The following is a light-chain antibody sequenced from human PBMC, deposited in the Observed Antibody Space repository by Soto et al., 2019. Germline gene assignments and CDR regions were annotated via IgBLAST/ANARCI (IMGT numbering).Light chain of an antibody. V-gene: IGLV1-44*01. Sequence: QSVLTQPPSASGTPGQRVTISCSGSSSNIGSNTVSWYQQLPLSAPKLLIYSNNQRPSGVPDRVSGSKSATSASLAISGLQSEDEADYYCAAWDDSLNGRVFGGGTKVTVL. J-gene: IGLJ3*02. CDR1: SSNIGSNT. CDR2: SNN. CDR3: AAWDDSLNGRV.